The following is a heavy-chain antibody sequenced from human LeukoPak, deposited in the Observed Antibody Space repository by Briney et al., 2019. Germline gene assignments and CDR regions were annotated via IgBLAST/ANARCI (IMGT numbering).Heavy chain of an antibody. J-gene: IGHJ4*02. CDR3: ARVRARSYCSSTSCYGY. V-gene: IGHV3-7*01. CDR1: GFTFSSYW. D-gene: IGHD2-2*01. CDR2: IKQDGSEK. Sequence: GGSLRLSYAASGFTFSSYWMSWVRQAPGKGLEWVANIKQDGSEKYYVDSVKGRFTISRDNAKNSLYLQMNSLRAEDTAVYYCARVRARSYCSSTSCYGYWGQGTLVTVSS.